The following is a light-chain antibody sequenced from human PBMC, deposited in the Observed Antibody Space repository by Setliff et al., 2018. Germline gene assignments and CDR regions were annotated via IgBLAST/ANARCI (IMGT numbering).Light chain of an antibody. CDR2: DVS. J-gene: IGLJ3*02. V-gene: IGLV2-14*03. CDR1: SSDVGGYNY. CDR3: SSYTSSSTLPV. Sequence: QSVLTQPASVSGSPGQSITISCTGTSSDVGGYNYVSWYQQHPGKAPKLMIYDVSNRPPGVSNRFSGSKSGNTASLTISGLQAEDEADYYCSSYTSSSTLPVFGGGTKVTVL.